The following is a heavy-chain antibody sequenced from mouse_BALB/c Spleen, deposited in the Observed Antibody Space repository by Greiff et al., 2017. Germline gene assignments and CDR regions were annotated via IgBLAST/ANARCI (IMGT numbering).Heavy chain of an antibody. D-gene: IGHD1-1*01. Sequence: EVQLQQSGPSLVKPSQTLSLTCSVTGDSITSGYWNWIRKFPGNKLEYMGYISYSGSTYYNPSLKSRISITRDTSKNQYYLQLNSVTTEDTATYYCASSGDYYGSSHWYFDVWGAGTTVTVSS. V-gene: IGHV3-8*02. CDR2: ISYSGST. CDR1: GDSITSGY. J-gene: IGHJ1*01. CDR3: ASSGDYYGSSHWYFDV.